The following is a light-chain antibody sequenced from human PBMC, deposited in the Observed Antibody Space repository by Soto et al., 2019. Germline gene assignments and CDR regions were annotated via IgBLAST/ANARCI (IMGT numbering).Light chain of an antibody. V-gene: IGKV1-5*03. CDR2: KAS. CDR1: QSISSW. CDR3: QQYDSYPYT. J-gene: IGKJ2*01. Sequence: DIQMTQSPSTLSASIGDRVTITCWASQSISSWLAWYQQKPGKAPKLLIYKASSLESGVPSRFSGSESGTEFTLTISSLQPDDFATYYCQQYDSYPYTFGQGTKLEI.